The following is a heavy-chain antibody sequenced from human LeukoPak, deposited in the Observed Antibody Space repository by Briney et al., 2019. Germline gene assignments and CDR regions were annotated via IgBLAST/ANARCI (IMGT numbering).Heavy chain of an antibody. V-gene: IGHV3-15*01. CDR3: ATSNHTVSVPAALRDYYYGMGV. CDR1: GFTVSNGW. Sequence: GGSLRLSCAASGFTVSNGWMSWVRQAPGKGLEWVGRIKSQSEGGTTDYAAPVRGRFTMSRDVSKNTLYLQMESLKTGDTAVYYCATSNHTVSVPAALRDYYYGMGVWGKGTTVTVSS. CDR2: IKSQSEGGTT. D-gene: IGHD2-2*01. J-gene: IGHJ6*04.